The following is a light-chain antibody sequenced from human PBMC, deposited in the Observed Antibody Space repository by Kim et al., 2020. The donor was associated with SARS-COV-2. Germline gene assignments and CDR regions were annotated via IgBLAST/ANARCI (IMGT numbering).Light chain of an antibody. J-gene: IGLJ3*02. Sequence: QATTTSSTGTSSDVGGYNYVSWYQQHPGKAPKLMIYDVSNRPSGVSNRFSGSKSGNTASLTISGLQAEDEADYYCSSYTSSSPWVFGGGTQLTVL. CDR1: SSDVGGYNY. V-gene: IGLV2-14*03. CDR2: DVS. CDR3: SSYTSSSPWV.